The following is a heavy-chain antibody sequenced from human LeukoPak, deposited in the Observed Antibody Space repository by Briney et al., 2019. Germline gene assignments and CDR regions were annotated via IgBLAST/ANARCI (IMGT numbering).Heavy chain of an antibody. CDR3: ARGHGIAAAYWFDP. V-gene: IGHV4-34*01. D-gene: IGHD6-13*01. J-gene: IGHJ5*02. CDR1: GGSFSGYY. Sequence: SETLSLTCAVYGGSFSGYYWGWIRQPPGKGLEWIGSIYYSGNAYYNPSLKSRVTISVDTSKNQFSLKLSSVTAADTAVYYCARGHGIAAAYWFDPWGQGTLVTVSS. CDR2: IYYSGNA.